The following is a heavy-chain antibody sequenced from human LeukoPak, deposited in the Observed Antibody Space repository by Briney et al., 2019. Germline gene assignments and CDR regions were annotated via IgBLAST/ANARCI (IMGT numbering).Heavy chain of an antibody. CDR2: ISYDGSKK. J-gene: IGHJ3*01. V-gene: IGHV3-30*18. D-gene: IGHD2-2*01. CDR3: AKEYHRVHDAFDA. Sequence: PVGSLRLSCAASGFSFISESMHCVRQGPGKGLECVVVISYDGSKKYSADSVKGRFTISRDNSKSTVYLQMNSLTSEDTAVYHCAKEYHRVHDAFDAWGHGTMVTVSS. CDR1: GFSFISES.